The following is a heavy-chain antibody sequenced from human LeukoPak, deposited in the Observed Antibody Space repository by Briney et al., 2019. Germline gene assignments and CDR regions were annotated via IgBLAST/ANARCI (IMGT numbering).Heavy chain of an antibody. CDR3: TTVLSSNRYNLCVC. V-gene: IGHV3-74*03. CDR2: ISPDGSTT. D-gene: IGHD6-13*01. Sequence: GGSLRLSCAASGFTFSRYWMHWVRQAPGKGLMWVSRISPDGSTTLYADSVRGRFTISRDNAKNTLYLQMNSLGAEDTAVYYCTTVLSSNRYNLCVCWVQGTLVTVSS. J-gene: IGHJ4*02. CDR1: GFTFSRYW.